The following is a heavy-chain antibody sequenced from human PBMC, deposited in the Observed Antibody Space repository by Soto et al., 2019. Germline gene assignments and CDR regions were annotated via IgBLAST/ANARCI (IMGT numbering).Heavy chain of an antibody. CDR2: IYYSGAT. D-gene: IGHD2-15*01. J-gene: IGHJ4*02. Sequence: SETLSLTCIVSGGAINNYYWSWVRQSPGKGLEWIGWIYYSGATLYNPSFKSRITMSVDTSNNQFSLKMNSVTASDTAVYYCARYCNGDTCYSKSLDYWGRGTLVTVSS. CDR1: GGAINNYY. CDR3: ARYCNGDTCYSKSLDY. V-gene: IGHV4-59*01.